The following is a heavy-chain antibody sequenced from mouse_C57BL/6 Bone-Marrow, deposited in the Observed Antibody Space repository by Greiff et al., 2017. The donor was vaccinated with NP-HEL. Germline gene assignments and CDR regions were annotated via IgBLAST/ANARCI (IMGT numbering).Heavy chain of an antibody. CDR2: IYPSDGST. Sequence: VKLQESGPELVKPGASVKLSCKASGYTFTSYDINWVKQRPGQGLEWIGWIYPSDGSTKYNEKFKGKATLTVDTSSSTAYMELHSLTAEDAAVYFCARGSSTVVATRGAWFAYWGQGTLVTVSA. V-gene: IGHV1-85*01. J-gene: IGHJ3*01. D-gene: IGHD1-1*01. CDR1: GYTFTSYD. CDR3: ARGSSTVVATRGAWFAY.